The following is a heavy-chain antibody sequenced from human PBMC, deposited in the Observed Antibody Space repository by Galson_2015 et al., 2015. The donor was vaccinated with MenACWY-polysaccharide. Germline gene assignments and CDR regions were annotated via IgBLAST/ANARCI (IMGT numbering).Heavy chain of an antibody. D-gene: IGHD4-23*01. J-gene: IGHJ5*01. V-gene: IGHV3-23*01. CDR2: LDGSGANT. CDR3: AKDASNSWFDS. CDR1: GFTFSTYG. Sequence: SLRLSCAASGFTFSTYGMGWVRQAPGKGLEWVSTLDGSGANTYYADSVRGRFTTSRDNSKKMLYLQMNSLRAEDTALYYCAKDASNSWFDSWGQGTLVTVSS.